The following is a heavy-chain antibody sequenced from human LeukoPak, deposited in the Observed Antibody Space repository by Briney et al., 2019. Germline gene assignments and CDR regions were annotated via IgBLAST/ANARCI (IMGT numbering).Heavy chain of an antibody. CDR2: VYYSGST. J-gene: IGHJ3*01. D-gene: IGHD4-17*01. Sequence: SETLSLTCTVSGGSISSSTYYWGWIRQPPGKGLEWIGSVYYSGSTYNNPSLKSRVTIFVDTSKNQFSLKLSSVTATDTAVYYCARTYGDYDDAFDVWGQGTMVTVSS. CDR3: ARTYGDYDDAFDV. V-gene: IGHV4-39*01. CDR1: GGSISSSTYY.